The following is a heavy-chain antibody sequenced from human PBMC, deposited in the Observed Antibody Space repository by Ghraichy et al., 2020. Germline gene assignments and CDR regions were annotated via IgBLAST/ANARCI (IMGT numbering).Heavy chain of an antibody. V-gene: IGHV3-21*01. D-gene: IGHD6-19*01. J-gene: IGHJ4*02. CDR1: GFTFSSYS. CDR3: ARDLGSGDSSGVFDY. CDR2: ISSSSSYI. Sequence: GGSLRLSCAASGFTFSSYSMNWVRQAPGKGLEWVSSISSSSSYIYYADSVKGRFTISRDNAKNSLYLQMNSLRAEDTAVYYCARDLGSGDSSGVFDYWGQGTLVTVSS.